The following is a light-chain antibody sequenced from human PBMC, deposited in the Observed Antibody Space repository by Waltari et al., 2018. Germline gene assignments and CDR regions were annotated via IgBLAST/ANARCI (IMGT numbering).Light chain of an antibody. CDR3: QQYNNWPSIT. J-gene: IGKJ2*01. CDR2: GAS. Sequence: EILMTQSPATLSVSPGERATLSCRASQSVRSKLDWYQQTPGQAPRLLIYGASTRATWGPGRFSGSGAGTEFTLSISSLQSDDFAIYYCQQYNNWPSITFGQGTKLEIK. CDR1: QSVRSK. V-gene: IGKV3-15*01.